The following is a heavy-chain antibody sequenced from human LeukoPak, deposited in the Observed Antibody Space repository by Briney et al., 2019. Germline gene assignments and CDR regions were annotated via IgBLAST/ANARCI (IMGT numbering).Heavy chain of an antibody. V-gene: IGHV3-48*01. J-gene: IGHJ4*02. CDR2: ISSSSSTI. D-gene: IGHD2-2*01. CDR3: AREPPYCSSTSCYHFDY. CDR1: GFTFSDYY. Sequence: GGSLRLSCAASGFTFSDYYMNWVRQAPGKGLEWVSYISSSSSTIYYADSVKGRFTISRDNAKNSLYLQMNSLRAEDTAVYYCAREPPYCSSTSCYHFDYWGQGTLVTVSS.